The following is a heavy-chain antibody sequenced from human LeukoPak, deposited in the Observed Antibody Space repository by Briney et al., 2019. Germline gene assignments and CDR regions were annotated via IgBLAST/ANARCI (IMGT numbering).Heavy chain of an antibody. V-gene: IGHV3-30*04. CDR3: ARDLRYGNY. Sequence: GGSLRLSCAASGFTFSSYAMHWVRQAPGKGLEWVAVISYDGSNKYYADSVKGRFTISRDNSKNTLYLQMNSLRAEDTAVYYCARDLRYGNYWGQGTLVTVSS. CDR1: GFTFSSYA. J-gene: IGHJ4*02. CDR2: ISYDGSNK. D-gene: IGHD1-1*01.